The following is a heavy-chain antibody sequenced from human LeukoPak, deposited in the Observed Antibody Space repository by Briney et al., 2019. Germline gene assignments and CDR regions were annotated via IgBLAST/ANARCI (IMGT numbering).Heavy chain of an antibody. Sequence: ASVRVSCTASGGTFSSYAISWVRQAPGQGLEWMGGIIPIFGTANYAQKFQGRVTITADESTSTAYMELSSLRSEDTAVYYCATKGEQLVKGWFDPWGQGTLVTVSS. CDR1: GGTFSSYA. CDR3: ATKGEQLVKGWFDP. D-gene: IGHD6-6*01. CDR2: IIPIFGTA. V-gene: IGHV1-69*13. J-gene: IGHJ5*02.